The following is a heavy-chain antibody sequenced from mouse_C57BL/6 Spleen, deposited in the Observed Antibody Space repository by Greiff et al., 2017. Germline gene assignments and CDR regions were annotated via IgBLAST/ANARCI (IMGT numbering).Heavy chain of an antibody. D-gene: IGHD2-1*01. CDR2: ISDGGSYT. J-gene: IGHJ4*01. Sequence: EVKVVESGGGLVKPGGSLKLSCAASGFTFSSYAMSWVRQTPEKRLEWVATISDGGSYTYYPDNVKGRFTISRDNAKNNLYLQMSHLKSEDTAMYYCASLYYGNYMDYWGQGTSVTVSS. CDR3: ASLYYGNYMDY. V-gene: IGHV5-4*03. CDR1: GFTFSSYA.